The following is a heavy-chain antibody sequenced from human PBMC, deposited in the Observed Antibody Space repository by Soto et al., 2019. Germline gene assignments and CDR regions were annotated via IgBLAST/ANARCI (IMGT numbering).Heavy chain of an antibody. CDR2: INHSGTT. J-gene: IGHJ4*02. Sequence: ETLSLTCALWGRCFRGYKWSWSRQDTERGLEWIGEINHSGTTNYNSSLKSRLTMSVDTSKNQFSLILSSVIVGDTSMYYCARGTTSGWVYWGQG. CDR3: ARGTTSGWVY. V-gene: IGHV4-34*01. D-gene: IGHD6-19*01. CDR1: GRCFRGYK.